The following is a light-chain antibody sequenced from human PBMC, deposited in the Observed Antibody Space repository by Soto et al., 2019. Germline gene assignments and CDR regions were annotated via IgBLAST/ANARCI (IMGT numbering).Light chain of an antibody. V-gene: IGKV1-39*01. J-gene: IGKJ3*01. CDR3: QQSYTIPLT. CDR2: TAS. CDR1: QSISNY. Sequence: DIQMTQSPSSLSASVGDRVTITCRAIQSISNYLIWYQQKPGKAPKLLIYTASSLQSGVPSRFSGSGSATDFTLTISSLQTEDFATDYCQQSYTIPLTFGAGTKVDIK.